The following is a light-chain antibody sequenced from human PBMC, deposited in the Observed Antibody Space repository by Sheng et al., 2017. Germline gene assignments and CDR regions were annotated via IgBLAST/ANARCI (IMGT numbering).Light chain of an antibody. CDR3: QQYDNVPLT. Sequence: DIQMTQSPSSLSASVGDRVTITCQASQDIDNYLNWYQQKPGKAPKSLIYAASYLETGVPSRFSGRGSGTHFTLTISSLQPEDFATYYCQQYDNVPLTFGGGTKVEIK. CDR2: AAS. J-gene: IGKJ4*01. CDR1: QDIDNY. V-gene: IGKV1-33*01.